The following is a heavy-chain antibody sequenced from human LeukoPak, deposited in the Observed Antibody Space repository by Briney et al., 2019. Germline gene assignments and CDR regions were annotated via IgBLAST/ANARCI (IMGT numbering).Heavy chain of an antibody. J-gene: IGHJ4*02. D-gene: IGHD2-2*01. CDR2: LSGSGGST. CDR1: GFTFSNHA. V-gene: IGHV3-23*01. CDR3: AKVASLCTSTSCVRGGFDY. Sequence: GGSLRLSCTASGFTFSNHAVTWVRQAPGKGLEWVSALSGSGGSTYYADSVKGRFTIFRDNSKNTLYLQMNSLRAEDTAKYYCAKVASLCTSTSCVRGGFDYWGQGTLVTVSS.